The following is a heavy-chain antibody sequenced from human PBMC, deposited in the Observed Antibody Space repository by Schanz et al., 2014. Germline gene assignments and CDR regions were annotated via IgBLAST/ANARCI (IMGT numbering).Heavy chain of an antibody. CDR3: ARDLAFGGVYDRHSDS. CDR2: ISYDGRHK. V-gene: IGHV3-30*03. D-gene: IGHD3-16*01. Sequence: QVQLVESGGGVVQPGRSLRLSCAASGFTFSGYGMHWVRQAPGKGLEWVAIISYDGRHKNYADSVKGRFTISRDNSKNTLSLQMNSLRVEDTAVYYCARDLAFGGVYDRHSDSWGQGTLVAVSS. J-gene: IGHJ4*02. CDR1: GFTFSGYG.